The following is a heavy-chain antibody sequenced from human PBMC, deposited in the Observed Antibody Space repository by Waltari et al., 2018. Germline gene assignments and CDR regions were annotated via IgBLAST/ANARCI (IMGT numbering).Heavy chain of an antibody. CDR1: GYSISSGYY. V-gene: IGHV4-38-2*02. CDR2: IYHSGST. D-gene: IGHD5-18*01. CDR3: ARERIQLWLRPPFDY. J-gene: IGHJ4*02. Sequence: QVQLQESGPGLVKPSETLSLTCTVSGYSISSGYYWGWIRQPPGKGLEWIGSIYHSGSTYYNPSLKSRVTISVDTSKNQFSLKLSSVTAADTAVYYCARERIQLWLRPPFDYWGQGTLVTVSS.